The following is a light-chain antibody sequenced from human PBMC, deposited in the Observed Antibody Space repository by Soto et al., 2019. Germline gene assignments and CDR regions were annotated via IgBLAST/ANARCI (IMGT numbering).Light chain of an antibody. Sequence: DIQLTQSPSFLSTSIGDRVTITCRASQGISSYLAWYQQKPGKAPKLLIYAASTLHNGVPSRFSGSGSGTEFSLTISSLQPEDFATYYCQQPNSYPPYTFGQGTKLEIK. CDR3: QQPNSYPPYT. J-gene: IGKJ2*01. CDR2: AAS. V-gene: IGKV1-9*01. CDR1: QGISSY.